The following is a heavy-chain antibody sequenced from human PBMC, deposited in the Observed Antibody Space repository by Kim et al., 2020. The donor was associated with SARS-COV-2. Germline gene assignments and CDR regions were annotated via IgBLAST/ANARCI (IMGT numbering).Heavy chain of an antibody. Sequence: SETLSLTCTVSGGSISSSSYYWGWIRQAPGKGLEWIGSILYSGSTYYNPSLMSRVTMSVDTSKSQFSLRVTSLTAAATALYYCASAQRHPPVGFDFWGQG. J-gene: IGHJ4*02. V-gene: IGHV4-39*07. CDR2: ILYSGST. D-gene: IGHD3-3*01. CDR3: ASAQRHPPVGFDF. CDR1: GGSISSSSYY.